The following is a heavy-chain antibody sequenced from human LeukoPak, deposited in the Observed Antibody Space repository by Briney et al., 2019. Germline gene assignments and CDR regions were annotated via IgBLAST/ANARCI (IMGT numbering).Heavy chain of an antibody. Sequence: SETLSLTCTVSGGSISSGGYSWSWIRQPPGKGLEWIGNIYYSGSTNYNPSLKSRVTISVDTSKNQFSLKLSSVTAADTAVYYCTRGSIAYYYMDVWGKGTTVTISS. J-gene: IGHJ6*03. V-gene: IGHV4-61*08. CDR3: TRGSIAYYYMDV. D-gene: IGHD3-22*01. CDR2: IYYSGST. CDR1: GGSISSGGYS.